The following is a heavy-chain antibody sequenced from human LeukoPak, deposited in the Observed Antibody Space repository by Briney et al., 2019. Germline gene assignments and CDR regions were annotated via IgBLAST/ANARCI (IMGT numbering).Heavy chain of an antibody. J-gene: IGHJ4*02. CDR3: ARGNYITMIVSEGYYFDY. CDR2: IYYSGST. D-gene: IGHD3-22*01. V-gene: IGHV4-39*07. Sequence: SETLSLTCTVSGGSISSSSYYWGWIRQPPGKGLEWIGSIYYSGSTYYNPSLKSRVTISVDTSKNQFSLKLSSVTAADTAVYYCARGNYITMIVSEGYYFDYWGQGTLVTVSS. CDR1: GGSISSSSYY.